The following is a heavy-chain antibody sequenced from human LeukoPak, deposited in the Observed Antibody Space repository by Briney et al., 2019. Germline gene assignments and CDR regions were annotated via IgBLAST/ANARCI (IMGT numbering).Heavy chain of an antibody. CDR2: FYYSGSI. V-gene: IGHV4-39*07. CDR1: GGSISSTSYY. D-gene: IGHD2-2*01. CDR3: ARSKAHLSTSWYGNWFDP. J-gene: IGHJ5*02. Sequence: SETLSLTCIVSGGSISSTSYYWGWIRQSPGKGLEWIGSFYYSGSIFDNRSLRSRVTISIDMSKNQFLLKLTSVTAADTAVYYCARSKAHLSTSWYGNWFDPWGQGTLVTVSS.